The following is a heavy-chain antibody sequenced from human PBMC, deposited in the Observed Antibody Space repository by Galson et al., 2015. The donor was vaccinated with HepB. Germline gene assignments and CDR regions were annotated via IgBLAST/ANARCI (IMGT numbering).Heavy chain of an antibody. J-gene: IGHJ4*02. D-gene: IGHD2/OR15-2a*01. V-gene: IGHV3-49*03. CDR1: GFTFADSI. CDR2: IRNKARGGTA. CDR3: TRGGQALS. Sequence: SLRLSCATSGFTFADSIVGWFRQAPGKGLEWVGLIRNKARGGTAEYAASVRDRFTISRDDSKSIAYLQINSLKSEDTGVYYCTRGGQALSWGQGTLVTVSS.